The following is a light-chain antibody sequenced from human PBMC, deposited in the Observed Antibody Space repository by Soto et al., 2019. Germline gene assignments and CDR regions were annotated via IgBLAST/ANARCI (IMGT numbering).Light chain of an antibody. CDR3: QHHNSYSQT. V-gene: IGKV1-5*01. Sequence: LTHAPRTMTASVGDRVTITCRASQSIRYYLAWYQQMPGKAPKLLIYGASSLQSGVPSRFSGSGSGTEFTLTISSLQPDDFATYFCQHHNSYSQTFGQGTKVDIK. J-gene: IGKJ1*01. CDR2: GAS. CDR1: QSIRYY.